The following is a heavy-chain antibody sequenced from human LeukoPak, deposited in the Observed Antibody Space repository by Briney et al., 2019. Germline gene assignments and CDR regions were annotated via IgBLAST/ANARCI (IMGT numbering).Heavy chain of an antibody. CDR2: IQYDGSNE. Sequence: GGSLRLSCAASGFTFSSYGMHWVRQAPGKGLEWVAYIQYDGSNEQYAHSVKGRFRISRDSSKNILYPQMNSLRAEDTAVYYCAKDRCSNGIGCYYYYMDVWGKGTTVTISS. CDR3: AKDRCSNGIGCYYYYMDV. V-gene: IGHV3-30*02. CDR1: GFTFSSYG. J-gene: IGHJ6*03. D-gene: IGHD2-8*01.